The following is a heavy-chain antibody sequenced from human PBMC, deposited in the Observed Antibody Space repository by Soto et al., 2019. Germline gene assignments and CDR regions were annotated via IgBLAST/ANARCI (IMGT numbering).Heavy chain of an antibody. CDR2: ISAHTGSS. Sequence: QVQLVQSGAEVKKPGASVKVSCKASGYTFTSSGMSWVRQAPGQGLEWMGWISAHTGSSEYAQRFHGRVTMTTDRSQSTAYMELRSLRSDDTAVYYGARACFYQGSDRRGYSCAAFDFSGPGTRVTLSS. V-gene: IGHV1-18*01. D-gene: IGHD3-22*01. J-gene: IGHJ3*01. CDR1: GYTFTSSG. CDR3: ARACFYQGSDRRGYSCAAFDF.